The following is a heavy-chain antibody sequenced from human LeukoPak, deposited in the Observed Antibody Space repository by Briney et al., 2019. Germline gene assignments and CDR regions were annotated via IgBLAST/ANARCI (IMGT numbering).Heavy chain of an antibody. CDR3: ERYSKFCEGSHDKAEDL. CDR2: VFGSGST. D-gene: IGHD1-14*01. V-gene: IGHV4-39*07. Sequence: SETLSLTCTVTGVSISSGKYYWACLGQRTGKGREWNGRVFGSGSTYYNPSLNSRATTTIDTPNNLFSLILRSVAAAATACYYGERYSKFCEGSHDKAEDLWGQGTLVTVSS. CDR1: GVSISSGKYY. J-gene: IGHJ4*02.